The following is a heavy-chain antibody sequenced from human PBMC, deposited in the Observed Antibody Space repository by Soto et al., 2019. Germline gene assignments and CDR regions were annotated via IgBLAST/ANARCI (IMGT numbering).Heavy chain of an antibody. CDR1: GFTFSSYG. Sequence: GGSLRLSCAASGFTFSSYGMHWVRQAPGKGLEWVAVIWYDGSNKYYADSVKGRFTISRDNSKNTLYLQMNSLRAEDTAVYYCARAPNQDLLWFGELLDNWFDPWGQGTLVTVSS. D-gene: IGHD3-10*01. CDR3: ARAPNQDLLWFGELLDNWFDP. CDR2: IWYDGSNK. J-gene: IGHJ5*02. V-gene: IGHV3-33*01.